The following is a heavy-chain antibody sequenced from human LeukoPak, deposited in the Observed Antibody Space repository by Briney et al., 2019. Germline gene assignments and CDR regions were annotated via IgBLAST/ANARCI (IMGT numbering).Heavy chain of an antibody. CDR2: ISSRGSGV. CDR3: ARVPDSYYYYHMDV. Sequence: GGSLRLSCAASGFTFSDYYMSWIRQAPRKGLEWLSYISSRGSGVWYADSVKGRFTISRDNAKNSLYLQMSSLRAEDTAVYYCARVPDSYYYYHMDVWGKGTTVTVSS. D-gene: IGHD1-14*01. CDR1: GFTFSDYY. V-gene: IGHV3-11*04. J-gene: IGHJ6*03.